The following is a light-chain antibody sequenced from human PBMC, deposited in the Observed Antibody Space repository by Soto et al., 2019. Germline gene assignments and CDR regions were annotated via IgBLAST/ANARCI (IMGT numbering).Light chain of an antibody. V-gene: IGKV3D-15*01. J-gene: IGKJ5*01. CDR1: QSVSSSY. Sequence: EIVMTQSPDTLSVSPGERATLSCRASQSVSSSYLAWYQQKPGQAPRLLIYGASSRATGIPDRFSGSGSGTEYTLTISRLQSEDFAVYYCQQYDTWPSITFGQGTRLEIK. CDR3: QQYDTWPSIT. CDR2: GAS.